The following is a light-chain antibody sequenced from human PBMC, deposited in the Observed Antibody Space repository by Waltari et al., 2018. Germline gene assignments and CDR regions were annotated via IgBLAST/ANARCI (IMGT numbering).Light chain of an antibody. J-gene: IGLJ2*01. CDR1: SSDVGGSNY. CDR2: EVS. V-gene: IGLV2-8*01. Sequence: QSALTQPPSASGSPGQSVTISCTGTSSDVGGSNYLSRYQQHPGKAPKLMIYEVSKRPSGVPDRFSGSKSGNTASLTVSGLQAEDEADYYCSSYAGSNNFVVFGGGTKLTVL. CDR3: SSYAGSNNFVV.